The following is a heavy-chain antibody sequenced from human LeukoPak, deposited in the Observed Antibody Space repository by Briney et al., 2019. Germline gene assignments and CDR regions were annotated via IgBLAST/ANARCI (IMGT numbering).Heavy chain of an antibody. CDR1: GFTFSSYA. CDR3: ARDHETSSGSYVYGAFDI. V-gene: IGHV3-33*08. D-gene: IGHD1-26*01. J-gene: IGHJ3*02. Sequence: GGSLRLSCAASGFTFSSYAMNWVRQAPGKGLEWVAVIWYDGSNKYYADSVKGRFTISRDNSKNTLYLQMNSLRGEDTAVYYCARDHETSSGSYVYGAFDIWGQGTMVTVSS. CDR2: IWYDGSNK.